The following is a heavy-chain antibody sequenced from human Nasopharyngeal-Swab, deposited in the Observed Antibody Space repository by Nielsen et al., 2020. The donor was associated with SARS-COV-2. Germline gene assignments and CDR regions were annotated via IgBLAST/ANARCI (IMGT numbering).Heavy chain of an antibody. J-gene: IGHJ4*02. Sequence: GASLKISCGASGFTFSDYYMSWIRQAPGKGLEWLSFISNTGTTIYYADSVKGRFTMSRDNAGNSLFLEMNSLRADDTALYYCATLGRYGYGRALDYWGQGTLVTVSS. D-gene: IGHD5-18*01. CDR2: ISNTGTTI. CDR1: GFTFSDYY. V-gene: IGHV3-11*04. CDR3: ATLGRYGYGRALDY.